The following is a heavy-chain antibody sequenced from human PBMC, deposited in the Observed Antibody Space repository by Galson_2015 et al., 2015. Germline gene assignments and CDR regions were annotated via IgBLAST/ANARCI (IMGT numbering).Heavy chain of an antibody. V-gene: IGHV4-39*02. CDR3: ARDATLSRSYGADY. CDR1: GGSISSSSYY. J-gene: IGHJ4*02. CDR2: IYYSGST. D-gene: IGHD3-16*01. Sequence: ETLSLTCTVSGGSISSSSYYWGWIRQPPGKGLEWIGSIYYSGSTYYNPSLKSRVTISVDTSKNQFSLKLSSVTAADTAVYYCARDATLSRSYGADYWGQGTLVTVSS.